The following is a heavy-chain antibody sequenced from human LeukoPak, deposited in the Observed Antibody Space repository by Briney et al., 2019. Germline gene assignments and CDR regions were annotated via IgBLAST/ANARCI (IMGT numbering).Heavy chain of an antibody. CDR2: TYDSGST. V-gene: IGHV4-59*01. Sequence: SETLSLTCTVSGGSISNYYWSWIRQPPGKGLEWIGYTYDSGSTNYNPSLKSRVTISVDTSKNKFSLKLSSVTAADTAVYYCARGGSYLGHCDYWGQGSLVTVSS. CDR1: GGSISNYY. D-gene: IGHD1-26*01. CDR3: ARGGSYLGHCDY. J-gene: IGHJ4*02.